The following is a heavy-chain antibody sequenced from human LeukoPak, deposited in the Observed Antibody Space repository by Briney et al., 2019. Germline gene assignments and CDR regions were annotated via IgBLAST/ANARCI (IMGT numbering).Heavy chain of an antibody. V-gene: IGHV1-46*01. CDR3: ARRANEVVVPAAIWTYYYMDV. Sequence: ASVTVSCKASGYTFPSYYMHWVRPAPGQGLEWMGIINPSGGSTSYAQKFQGRVTMTRDMSTSTVYMELSSLRSEDTAVYYCARRANEVVVPAAIWTYYYMDVWGKGTTVTVSS. J-gene: IGHJ6*03. CDR1: GYTFPSYY. CDR2: INPSGGST. D-gene: IGHD2-2*01.